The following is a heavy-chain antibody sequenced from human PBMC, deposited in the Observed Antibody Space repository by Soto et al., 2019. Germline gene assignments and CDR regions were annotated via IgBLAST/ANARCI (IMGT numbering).Heavy chain of an antibody. CDR1: GYTFTSYG. V-gene: IGHV1-18*01. J-gene: IGHJ4*02. Sequence: QVQLVQSGAEVKKPGASVKVSCKASGYTFTSYGISWVRQAPGQGLEWMGWISAYNGNTNYAQKLQGRVTMTTDTSTSTADMELRSLRADDTAVYYCARDSPGYSSGWYNYWGQGTLVTVSS. CDR2: ISAYNGNT. CDR3: ARDSPGYSSGWYNY. D-gene: IGHD6-19*01.